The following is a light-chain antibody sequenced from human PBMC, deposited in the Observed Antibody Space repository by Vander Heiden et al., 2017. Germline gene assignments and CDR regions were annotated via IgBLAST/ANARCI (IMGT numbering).Light chain of an antibody. Sequence: QPVLTQPPSVSASPGQKVTISCSGSSSNIGNNYVSWYQQFQGTTPKLLIYDNNKRPSGIPDRFSGSKSGTSATLGITGLQTGDEADYYCSTWDTSLSSVVFGGGTKVTVL. CDR1: SSNIGNNY. J-gene: IGLJ3*02. CDR2: DNN. V-gene: IGLV1-51*01. CDR3: STWDTSLSSVV.